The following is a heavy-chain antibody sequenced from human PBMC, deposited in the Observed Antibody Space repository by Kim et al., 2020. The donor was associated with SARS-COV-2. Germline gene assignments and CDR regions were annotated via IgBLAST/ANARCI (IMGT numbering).Heavy chain of an antibody. V-gene: IGHV1-18*01. D-gene: IGHD6-13*01. CDR3: ARDPGIAAAGTITRYYYYGMDV. CDR1: GYTFTSYG. CDR2: ISAYNGNT. Sequence: ASVKVSCKASGYTFTSYGISWVRQAPGQGLEWMGWISAYNGNTNYAQKLQGRVTMTTDTSTSTAYMELRSLRSDDTAVYYCARDPGIAAAGTITRYYYYGMDVWGQGTTVTFSS. J-gene: IGHJ6*02.